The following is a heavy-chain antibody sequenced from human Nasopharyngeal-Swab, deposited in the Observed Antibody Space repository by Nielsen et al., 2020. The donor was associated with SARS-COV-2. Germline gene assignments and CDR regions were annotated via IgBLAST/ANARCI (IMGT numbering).Heavy chain of an antibody. CDR2: LGVGGGPT. Sequence: GESLKISCAASGFSFSTHAMTWIRQAPGKGLEWVSSLGVGGGPTYYADSAKGRFTISSDNSKNTLYLQMNSLRAEDTALYYCAKEAYGGNLYYYYYYMDVWGKGTTVTVSS. D-gene: IGHD4-23*01. J-gene: IGHJ6*03. CDR1: GFSFSTHA. V-gene: IGHV3-23*01. CDR3: AKEAYGGNLYYYYYYMDV.